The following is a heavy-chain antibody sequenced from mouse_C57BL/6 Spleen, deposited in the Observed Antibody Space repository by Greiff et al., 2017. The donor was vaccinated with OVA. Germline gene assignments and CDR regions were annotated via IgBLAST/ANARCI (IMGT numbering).Heavy chain of an antibody. V-gene: IGHV1-64*01. Sequence: VQLQQPGAELVKPGASVKLSCKASGYTFTDYWMHWVKQRPGQGLEWIGRLYPGSGSTNYNEKFKGKATLTVDKSSSTDYMQLRRLTSEDSAVYYCARDEYDSSRYYSLDYWGQGTTVTVSS. CDR3: ARDEYDSSRYYSLDY. CDR1: GYTFTDYW. CDR2: LYPGSGST. J-gene: IGHJ4*01. D-gene: IGHD1-1*01.